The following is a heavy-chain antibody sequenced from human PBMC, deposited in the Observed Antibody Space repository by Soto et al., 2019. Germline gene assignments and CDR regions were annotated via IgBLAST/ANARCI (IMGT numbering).Heavy chain of an antibody. CDR1: GFTFSSYA. D-gene: IGHD4-17*01. CDR3: PFFDCGDYLIMDWFDP. Sequence: GGSLRLSCAASGFTFSSYAMSWVRQAPGKGLEWVSAISGSGGSTYYADSVKGRFTISRDNPKNTLYLQMNSLRAEDTAVYYCPFFDCGDYLIMDWFDPWGQGTLVTVSS. V-gene: IGHV3-23*01. CDR2: ISGSGGST. J-gene: IGHJ5*02.